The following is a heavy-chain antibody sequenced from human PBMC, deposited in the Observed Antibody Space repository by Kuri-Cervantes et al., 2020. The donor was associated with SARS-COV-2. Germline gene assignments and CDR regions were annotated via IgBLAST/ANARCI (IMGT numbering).Heavy chain of an antibody. J-gene: IGHJ4*02. Sequence: GGSLRLSCAASGFTFSSYSMNWVRQAPGKGLEWVSSISSSSTIYYADSVKGRFTISRDNAKNSLHLQMNSLRAEDTAVYYCAREPTSVGRGCSSTSCYYEVDYWGQGTLVTVSS. D-gene: IGHD2-2*01. V-gene: IGHV3-69-1*02. CDR1: GFTFSSYS. CDR3: AREPTSVGRGCSSTSCYYEVDY. CDR2: ISSSSTI.